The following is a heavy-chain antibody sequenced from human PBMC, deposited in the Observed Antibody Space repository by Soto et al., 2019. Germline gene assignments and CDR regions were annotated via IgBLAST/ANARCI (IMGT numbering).Heavy chain of an antibody. D-gene: IGHD2-2*01. CDR2: INHSGST. J-gene: IGHJ5*02. V-gene: IGHV4-34*01. Sequence: QVQLQQWGAGLLKPSETLSLTCAVYGGSFSGYYWSWIRQPPGKGLEWIGEINHSGSTNYNPSLKSRVTISVDTPKTQFSLKLSSVTAADTAVYYCARGGIVVVPARRWFDPWGQGTLVTVSS. CDR3: ARGGIVVVPARRWFDP. CDR1: GGSFSGYY.